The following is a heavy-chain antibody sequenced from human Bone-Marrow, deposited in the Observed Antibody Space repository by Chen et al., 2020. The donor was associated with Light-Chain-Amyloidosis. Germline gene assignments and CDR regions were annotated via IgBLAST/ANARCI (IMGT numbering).Heavy chain of an antibody. J-gene: IGHJ4*02. D-gene: IGHD6-13*01. CDR2: INNDGSVT. Sequence: EVQLVESGGDLVQPGGSLRLSCSAPGFTSHSSWMHWVRQGPGNGLVWVARINNDGSVTSYADSVKGRFTISRDNAKNTLYLQMNSLRVEDTAVYYCARDSGESAADDLWGQGTLVTVSP. CDR3: ARDSGESAADDL. V-gene: IGHV3-74*01. CDR1: GFTSHSSW.